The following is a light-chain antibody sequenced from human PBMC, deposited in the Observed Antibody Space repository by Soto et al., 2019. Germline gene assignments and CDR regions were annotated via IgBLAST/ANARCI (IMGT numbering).Light chain of an antibody. Sequence: EIVLTQSPGTLSLSPGERATLSCRASQSVSSSYLAWYQQKPGQAPRLLIYGASIRATGIPDRFSGSGSGTDFTLTISRLEPEDSAVYYCQQYASSPLTFGGGTKVEIK. V-gene: IGKV3-20*01. CDR3: QQYASSPLT. CDR2: GAS. CDR1: QSVSSSY. J-gene: IGKJ4*01.